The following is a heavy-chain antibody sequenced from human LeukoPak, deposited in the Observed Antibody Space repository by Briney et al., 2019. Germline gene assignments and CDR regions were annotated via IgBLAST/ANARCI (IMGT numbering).Heavy chain of an antibody. CDR2: IYYSGST. J-gene: IGHJ4*02. D-gene: IGHD6-6*01. CDR3: ARANSSSWGGYY. CDR1: GDSISSGDYY. Sequence: PSETLSLTCTVSGDSISSGDYYWSWIRQPPGKGLEWFWYIYYSGSTNYKPSLKRPLTITVDTSKNHFSLKLSPVTAADTAVYYWARANSSSWGGYYWGQGTLVTVSS. V-gene: IGHV4-61*03.